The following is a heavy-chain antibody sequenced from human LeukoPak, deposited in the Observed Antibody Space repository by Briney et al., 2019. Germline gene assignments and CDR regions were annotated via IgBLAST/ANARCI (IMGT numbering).Heavy chain of an antibody. D-gene: IGHD2-2*02. CDR2: IIPIFGTA. CDR3: ARSVDIVVVPAAILVSAFDI. Sequence: SVKVSCKASGGTFSSYAISWLRQAPGQGLEWMGGIIPIFGTANYAQKFQGRVTITTDESTSTAYMELSSLRSEDTAVYYCARSVDIVVVPAAILVSAFDIWGQGTMVTVSS. J-gene: IGHJ3*02. V-gene: IGHV1-69*05. CDR1: GGTFSSYA.